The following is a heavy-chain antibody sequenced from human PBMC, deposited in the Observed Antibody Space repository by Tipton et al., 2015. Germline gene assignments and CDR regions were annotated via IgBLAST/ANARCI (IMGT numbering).Heavy chain of an antibody. CDR2: IRVSTYNT. J-gene: IGHJ4*02. CDR3: GKDFVIRGDSWYPIDY. V-gene: IGHV3-23*01. Sequence: SLRLSCAASGFSFSSYAMNWVRQAPGKGLEWVSLIRVSTYNTYYADSVKGRFTISRDNSKNTLYLQMNSLRAEDTALYYCGKDFVIRGDSWYPIDYWGQGTTVTVS. D-gene: IGHD6-13*01. CDR1: GFSFSSYA.